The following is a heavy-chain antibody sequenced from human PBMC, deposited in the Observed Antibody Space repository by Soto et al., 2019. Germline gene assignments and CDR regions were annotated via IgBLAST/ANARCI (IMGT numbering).Heavy chain of an antibody. Sequence: VQLVESGGGVVQPGRSLRLSCAASGFTFSSYGMHWVRQAPGKGLEWVAVISYDGSNKYYADSVKGRFTISRDNSKNTLYLQMNSLRAEDTAVYYCARGDYFDYWGQGTLVTVSS. CDR2: ISYDGSNK. CDR3: ARGDYFDY. V-gene: IGHV3-30*03. J-gene: IGHJ4*02. CDR1: GFTFSSYG. D-gene: IGHD1-26*01.